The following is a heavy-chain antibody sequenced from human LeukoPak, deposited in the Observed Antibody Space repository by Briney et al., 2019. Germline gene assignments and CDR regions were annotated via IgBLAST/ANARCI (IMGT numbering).Heavy chain of an antibody. D-gene: IGHD4-17*01. CDR2: IYPGDSDT. Sequence: GESLKISCKGSGYNFPSYWIGWVRQMPGKGLEWMGIIYPGDSDTRYSPSFQGQVTISADKSISTVYLQWSSLKASDTAIYYCARRGRDYGAAFDVWGQGTLVTVAS. CDR3: ARRGRDYGAAFDV. V-gene: IGHV5-51*01. J-gene: IGHJ3*01. CDR1: GYNFPSYW.